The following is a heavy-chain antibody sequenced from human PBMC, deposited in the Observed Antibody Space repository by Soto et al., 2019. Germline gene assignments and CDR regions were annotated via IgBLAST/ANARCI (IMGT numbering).Heavy chain of an antibody. J-gene: IGHJ3*02. CDR2: ISSGGTTI. CDR1: GFTFSSYE. CDR3: AREDGTDAFDI. V-gene: IGHV3-48*03. Sequence: GGSLRLSXAASGFTFSSYEMNWVRQAPGKGLEWVSYISSGGTTIYYADSVTGRFTFSRDNAKNSLYLQMHSLRAEDTAVYYCAREDGTDAFDIWGQGTMVTVSS.